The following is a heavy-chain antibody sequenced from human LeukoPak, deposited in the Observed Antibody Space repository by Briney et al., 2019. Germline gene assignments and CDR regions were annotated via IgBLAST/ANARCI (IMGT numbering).Heavy chain of an antibody. CDR1: GFSFSNYG. CDR2: IRYDGSNK. V-gene: IGHV3-30*02. CDR3: AKDDWDWSGGSCPSYYYAMEV. J-gene: IGHJ6*02. D-gene: IGHD2-15*01. Sequence: GGSLRLSCAASGFSFSNYGMHWARQAPGKGLEWVSFIRYDGSNKYYADSVKGQFTISRDNSKNTVYLQLNSLRAEDTAVYFCAKDDWDWSGGSCPSYYYAMEVWGQGTTVTVSS.